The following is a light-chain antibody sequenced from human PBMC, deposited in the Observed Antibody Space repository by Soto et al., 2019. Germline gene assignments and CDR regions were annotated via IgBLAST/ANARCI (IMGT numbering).Light chain of an antibody. CDR2: EGT. CDR1: TSDVGSYSL. V-gene: IGLV2-23*01. J-gene: IGLJ1*01. Sequence: QSVLTQPASVSGSPGQSITISCTGTTSDVGSYSLVSWYQQHPGKAPKLMIYEGTKRPSGVSNRFSGSKSGNTASLTISGPQAEDEADYYCCSYAGSATYVFGTGTKVTVL. CDR3: CSYAGSATYV.